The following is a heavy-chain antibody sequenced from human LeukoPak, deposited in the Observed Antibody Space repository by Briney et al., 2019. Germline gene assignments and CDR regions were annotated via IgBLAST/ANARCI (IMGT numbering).Heavy chain of an antibody. CDR1: GGSISSGGYY. CDR3: ARDKNVGGDYGSYNWFDP. Sequence: SETLSLTCTVSGGSISSGGYYWSWIRQPPGKGLEWIGYIYHSGSTYYNPSLKSRVTISVDRSKNQFSLKLSSVTAADTAVYYCARDKNVGGDYGSYNWFDPWGQGTLVTVSS. J-gene: IGHJ5*02. CDR2: IYHSGST. D-gene: IGHD4-17*01. V-gene: IGHV4-30-2*01.